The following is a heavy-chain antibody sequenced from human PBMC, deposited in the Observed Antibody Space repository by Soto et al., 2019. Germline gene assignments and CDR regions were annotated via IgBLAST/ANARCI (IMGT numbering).Heavy chain of an antibody. CDR1: GGSFSDFY. Sequence: GGSLRLSCVVSGGSFSDFYMSWIRKAPGKGLEWVSHISTDSSNTKYGDSVKGRFTVSRDNAKRSLYLQMNSLRVEDTGIYYCATYGRDVWGQGTTVTVSS. V-gene: IGHV3-11*06. CDR2: ISTDSSNT. CDR3: ATYGRDV. J-gene: IGHJ6*02.